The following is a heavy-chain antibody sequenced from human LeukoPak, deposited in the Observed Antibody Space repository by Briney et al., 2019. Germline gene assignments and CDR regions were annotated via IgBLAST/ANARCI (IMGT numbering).Heavy chain of an antibody. CDR1: GFTFSSYS. Sequence: PGGSLRLSCAASGFTFSSYSMNWVRQAPGNGLEWVSSISSSSSYIYYADSVKGRFTISRDNAKNSLYLQMNSLRAEDTAVYYCASNTAMVHKFDYWGQGTLVTVSS. D-gene: IGHD5-18*01. J-gene: IGHJ4*02. V-gene: IGHV3-21*01. CDR2: ISSSSSYI. CDR3: ASNTAMVHKFDY.